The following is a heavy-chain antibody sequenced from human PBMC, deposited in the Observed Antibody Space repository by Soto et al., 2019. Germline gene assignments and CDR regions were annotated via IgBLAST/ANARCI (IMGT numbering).Heavy chain of an antibody. Sequence: ASVKVSCKASGYRFTTYGVSWVRQAPGQGLEWMGWISAYNDNTNYAQKVQGRVTMTTDTSTSTAYMELRSLGSDDTAVYYCARETYCTNGVCPDFDYWGQGTLVTVSS. CDR1: GYRFTTYG. CDR3: ARETYCTNGVCPDFDY. CDR2: ISAYNDNT. J-gene: IGHJ4*02. V-gene: IGHV1-18*01. D-gene: IGHD2-8*01.